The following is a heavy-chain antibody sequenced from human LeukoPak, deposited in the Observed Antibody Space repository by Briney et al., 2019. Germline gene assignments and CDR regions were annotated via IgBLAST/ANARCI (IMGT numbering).Heavy chain of an antibody. CDR2: ISSSSSYI. V-gene: IGHV3-21*01. D-gene: IGHD5-18*01. CDR1: GFTFSSYS. J-gene: IGHJ4*02. CDR3: ARDRWGYSYGGD. Sequence: GGSLRLSCAASGFTFSSYSMNWVRQAPGKGLEWVSSISSSSSYIYYADSVKGRFTISRDNSKNTLYLQMNSLRAEDTAVYYCARDRWGYSYGGDWGQGTLVTVSS.